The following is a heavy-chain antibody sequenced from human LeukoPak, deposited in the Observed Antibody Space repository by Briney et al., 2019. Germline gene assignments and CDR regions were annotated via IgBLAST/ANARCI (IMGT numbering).Heavy chain of an antibody. V-gene: IGHV4-59*01. CDR2: IYYSGST. J-gene: IGHJ5*02. CDR3: ARVSCSSTSCYRSYNWFDP. CDR1: GGSISSYY. D-gene: IGHD2-2*02. Sequence: PSQTLSLTCTVSGGSISSYYWSWIRQPPGKGLEWIGYIYYSGSTNYNPSLKSRVTISVDTSKNQFSLKLSSVTAADTAVYYCARVSCSSTSCYRSYNWFDPWGQGTLVTVSS.